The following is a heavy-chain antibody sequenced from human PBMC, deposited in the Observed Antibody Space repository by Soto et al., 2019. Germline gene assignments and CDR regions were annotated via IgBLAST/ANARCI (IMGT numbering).Heavy chain of an antibody. V-gene: IGHV4-39*01. J-gene: IGHJ5*02. CDR2: IYYSGST. Sequence: PSETLSLTCTVSGGSISSSSYYWGWICQPPGKGLEWIGSIYYSGSTYYNPSLKSRVTISVDTSKNQFSLKLSSVTAADTAVYYCARRFGYSSSWFDPWGQGTLVTVSS. CDR1: GGSISSSSYY. CDR3: ARRFGYSSSWFDP. D-gene: IGHD6-13*01.